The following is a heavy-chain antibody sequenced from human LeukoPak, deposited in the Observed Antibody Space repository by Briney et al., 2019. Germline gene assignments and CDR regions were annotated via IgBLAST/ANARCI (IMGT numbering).Heavy chain of an antibody. CDR1: GYSFTSYW. J-gene: IGHJ4*02. CDR2: IYPSDSDT. V-gene: IGHV5-51*01. Sequence: GESLKISCKGSGYSFTSYWIGWVRQMPGKGLEWMGIIYPSDSDTRYSPSFQGQVTISADKSISTAYLQWSSLKASDTAMYYCARLLFRYDSSGYYHFGYWGQGTLVTVSS. CDR3: ARLLFRYDSSGYYHFGY. D-gene: IGHD3-22*01.